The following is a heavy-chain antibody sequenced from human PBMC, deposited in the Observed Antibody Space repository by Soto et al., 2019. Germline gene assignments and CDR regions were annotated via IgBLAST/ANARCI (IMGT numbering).Heavy chain of an antibody. CDR1: GGSIDSGAFS. CDR2: VTHSGTA. Sequence: LSLTCAASGGSIDSGAFSLSWIRQPPGKGLEWIGYVTHSGTAYSIPSLNGRLTLSVDSSQTQFSLKLTSVTAADSAFYYCARIHWAQSSLDYWGRGILVTVSS. J-gene: IGHJ4*02. D-gene: IGHD6-19*01. V-gene: IGHV4-30-2*01. CDR3: ARIHWAQSSLDY.